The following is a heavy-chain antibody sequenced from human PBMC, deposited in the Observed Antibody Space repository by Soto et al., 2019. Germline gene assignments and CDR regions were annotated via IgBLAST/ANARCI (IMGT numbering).Heavy chain of an antibody. CDR3: AREISPEAAAGIHDY. D-gene: IGHD6-13*01. V-gene: IGHV1-69*04. Sequence: ASVKVSCMASGGTFSSYTISWVRQAPGQGLEWMGRIIPILGIANYAQKFQGRVTITVDKSTSTAYMELSSLRSEDTAVYYCAREISPEAAAGIHDYGGQGTLVTVSS. CDR1: GGTFSSYT. J-gene: IGHJ4*02. CDR2: IIPILGIA.